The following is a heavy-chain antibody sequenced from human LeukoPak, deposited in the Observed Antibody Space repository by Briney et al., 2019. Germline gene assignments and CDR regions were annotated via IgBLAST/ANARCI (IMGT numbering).Heavy chain of an antibody. D-gene: IGHD6-19*01. V-gene: IGHV3-23*01. CDR1: GFTFSSYA. CDR3: AKASRPFGGWFPFDY. Sequence: GGSLRLSCAASGFTFSSYAMSWVRQAPGKGLEWVSAISGSGGSTYYADSVKGRFTISRDNSKNTLYLQMNSLRAEDTAVYYCAKASRPFGGWFPFDYWGQGTLVTVSS. J-gene: IGHJ4*02. CDR2: ISGSGGST.